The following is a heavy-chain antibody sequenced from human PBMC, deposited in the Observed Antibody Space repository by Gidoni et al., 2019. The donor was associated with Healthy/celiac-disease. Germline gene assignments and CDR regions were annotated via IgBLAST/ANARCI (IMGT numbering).Heavy chain of an antibody. CDR3: ARDRWVYGDFPPSRCGMDV. CDR2: ISYDGSNK. Sequence: QVQLVEPGGGVVQPGRCLRLSCAAPGFTFSSYAIHWVGQAPGKGLEWVAVISYDGSNKYYADSVKGRFTISRDHSKNTLYLQMNSLRAEDTAVYYCARDRWVYGDFPPSRCGMDVWGQGTTVTVSS. D-gene: IGHD4-17*01. J-gene: IGHJ6*02. V-gene: IGHV3-30-3*01. CDR1: GFTFSSYA.